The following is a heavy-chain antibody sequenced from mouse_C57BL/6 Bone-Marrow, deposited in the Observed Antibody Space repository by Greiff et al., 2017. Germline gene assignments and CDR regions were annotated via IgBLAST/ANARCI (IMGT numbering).Heavy chain of an antibody. J-gene: IGHJ4*01. CDR3: ARDYYGSSYAMDY. D-gene: IGHD1-1*01. Sequence: VKLLESGPELVKPGASVKISCKASGYTFTDYYINWVKQRPGQGLEWIGWIFPGSGSTYYNEKFKGKATLTVDKSSSTAYMLLSSLTSEDSAVYFCARDYYGSSYAMDYWGQGTSVTVSS. V-gene: IGHV1-75*01. CDR1: GYTFTDYY. CDR2: IFPGSGST.